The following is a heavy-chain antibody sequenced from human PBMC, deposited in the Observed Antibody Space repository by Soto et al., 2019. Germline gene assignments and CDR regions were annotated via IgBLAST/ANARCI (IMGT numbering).Heavy chain of an antibody. J-gene: IGHJ4*02. CDR2: IYYSGSN. V-gene: IGHV4-59*01. CDR3: ARGVGRISWTSFDS. D-gene: IGHD6-13*01. Sequence: SEAWSLTCPVSGGSIRRYDWSWIRQPPGKGLELIGYIYYSGSNNYNPSLKSRVTISVDKSKHQFSLKLSSVTAADTAVYYCARGVGRISWTSFDSLGQGTLVTVSS. CDR1: GGSIRRYD.